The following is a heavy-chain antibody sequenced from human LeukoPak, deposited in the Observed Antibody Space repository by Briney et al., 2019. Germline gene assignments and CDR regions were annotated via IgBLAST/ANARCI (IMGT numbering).Heavy chain of an antibody. D-gene: IGHD2-15*01. CDR1: GFTFSSYS. Sequence: NSGGSLRLSCAASGFTFSSYSMNWVRQAPGKGLEWVSSISSSSSYIYYADSVKGRFTISRDNAKNSLYLQMNSLRAEDTAVYYCARVGSCSGGGCSFRLFDYWGQGTLVTVSS. J-gene: IGHJ4*02. CDR3: ARVGSCSGGGCSFRLFDY. V-gene: IGHV3-21*01. CDR2: ISSSSSYI.